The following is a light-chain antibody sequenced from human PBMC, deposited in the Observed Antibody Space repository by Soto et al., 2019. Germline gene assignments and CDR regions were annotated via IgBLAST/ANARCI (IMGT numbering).Light chain of an antibody. CDR3: QQYNSFPT. J-gene: IGKJ1*01. CDR2: KAS. Sequence: DIQMTQSPSTLSASVGDRVTITCRASQSISSWLAWYQQKPGKAPKLLIYKASSLEGGVPSRFSGSGSGTEITLTISSLQPDDLATYYCQQYNSFPTFGQGTKVEIK. V-gene: IGKV1-5*03. CDR1: QSISSW.